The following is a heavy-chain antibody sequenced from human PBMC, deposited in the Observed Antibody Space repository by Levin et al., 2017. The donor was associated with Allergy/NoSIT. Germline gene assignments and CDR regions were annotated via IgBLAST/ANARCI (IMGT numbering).Heavy chain of an antibody. J-gene: IGHJ5*02. D-gene: IGHD5-12*01. CDR2: ISAYNGNT. Sequence: ASVKVSCKASGYTFTSYGISWVRQAPGQGLEWMGWISAYNGNTNYAQKLQGRVTMTTDTSTSTAYMELRSLRSDDTAVYYCARAVGLVATIGDNWFDPWGQGTLVTVSS. CDR1: GYTFTSYG. V-gene: IGHV1-18*01. CDR3: ARAVGLVATIGDNWFDP.